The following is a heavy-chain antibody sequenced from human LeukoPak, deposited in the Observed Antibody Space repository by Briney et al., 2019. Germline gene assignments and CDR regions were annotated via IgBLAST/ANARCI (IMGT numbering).Heavy chain of an antibody. V-gene: IGHV4-34*01. CDR1: GGSFSDYY. CDR3: ARDGSGSSNAFDI. CDR2: INHSGST. J-gene: IGHJ3*02. D-gene: IGHD3-10*01. Sequence: SETLSLTCAVYGGSFSDYYWSWIRQPPGKGLEWIGEINHSGSTNYKPSLKSRVTISVDTSKNQFSLKLSSVTAADTAVYYCARDGSGSSNAFDIWGQGTMVTVSS.